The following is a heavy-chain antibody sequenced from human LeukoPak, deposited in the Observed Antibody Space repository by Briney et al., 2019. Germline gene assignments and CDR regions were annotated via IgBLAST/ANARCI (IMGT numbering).Heavy chain of an antibody. CDR3: AREGYSKYYVAYYGVDV. D-gene: IGHD4-11*01. CDR1: GGSFSGYY. CDR2: IYYSGST. V-gene: IGHV4-30-4*08. Sequence: TSETLSLTCAVYGGSFSGYYWSWIRQPPGKGLEWIGYIYYSGSTYYNPSLKSRVTISVDTSKNQFSLKLSSVTAADTAVYYCAREGYSKYYVAYYGVDVWGQGTTVTVSS. J-gene: IGHJ6*02.